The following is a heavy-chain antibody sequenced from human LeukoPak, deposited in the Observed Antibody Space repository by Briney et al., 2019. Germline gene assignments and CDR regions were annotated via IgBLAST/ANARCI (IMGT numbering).Heavy chain of an antibody. J-gene: IGHJ3*02. V-gene: IGHV3-48*03. Sequence: PGRSLRLSCAASGFTFSSYEMNWVRQAPGKGLEWLSYIISSGGTIYYADSVKGRFTISRDNAKTSLYLQMSSLRAEDTAVYYCAKHDGDAFDIWGQGTMVTVSS. CDR1: GFTFSSYE. CDR3: AKHDGDAFDI. CDR2: IISSGGTI. D-gene: IGHD3-16*01.